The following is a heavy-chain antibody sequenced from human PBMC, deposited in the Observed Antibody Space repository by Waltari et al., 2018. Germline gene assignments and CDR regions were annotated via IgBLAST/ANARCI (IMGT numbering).Heavy chain of an antibody. Sequence: QVQLQESGPGLVKPSETLSLTCTVSGGSVSSGSYYWSWIRQPPGKGLEWIGYIYYSGSTNYHPSLKSRVTISVDTSKNQFSLKLSSVTAADTAVYYCARESGDYDPYFDYWGQGTLVTVSS. V-gene: IGHV4-61*01. CDR3: ARESGDYDPYFDY. CDR1: GGSVSSGSYY. CDR2: IYYSGST. D-gene: IGHD4-17*01. J-gene: IGHJ4*02.